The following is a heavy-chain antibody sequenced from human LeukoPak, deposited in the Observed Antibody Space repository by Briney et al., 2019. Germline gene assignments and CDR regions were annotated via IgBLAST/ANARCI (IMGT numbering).Heavy chain of an antibody. Sequence: SVKVSCKASGFIFSSSAVQWVRQARGQRLEWIGWIVVGSGNTNYAQNFQERVTIARDMSTSTAYMELSSLRSEDTAAYYCVADCYGDCIDWGQGTLVTVSS. CDR3: VADCYGDCID. J-gene: IGHJ4*02. CDR2: IVVGSGNT. D-gene: IGHD4-17*01. CDR1: GFIFSSSA. V-gene: IGHV1-58*01.